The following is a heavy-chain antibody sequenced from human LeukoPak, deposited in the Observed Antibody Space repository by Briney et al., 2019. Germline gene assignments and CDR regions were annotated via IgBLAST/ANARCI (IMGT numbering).Heavy chain of an antibody. V-gene: IGHV3-23*01. CDR3: AKSLDDFWSGYLGWYFDL. J-gene: IGHJ2*01. CDR1: GFTFSSYA. Sequence: GGSLRLSCAASGFTFSSYAMSWVRQAPGKGLEWVSAISGSGGSTYYADSVKGRFTISRGNSKNTLYLQMNSLRAEDTAVYYCAKSLDDFWSGYLGWYFDLWGRGTLVTVSS. CDR2: ISGSGGST. D-gene: IGHD3-3*01.